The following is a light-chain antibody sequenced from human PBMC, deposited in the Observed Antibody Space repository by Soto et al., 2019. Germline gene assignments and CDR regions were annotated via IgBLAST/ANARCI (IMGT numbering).Light chain of an antibody. Sequence: EIVMTQSPAPLSVSTGERATLSFRASQRVSSNLAWYQQKPGQAPRLLIXGASTRATGIPARFSGSGSGTEFTLTISGLQSEDFAVYYCQQYNNWPRTFGQGTKVDIK. V-gene: IGKV3-15*01. J-gene: IGKJ1*01. CDR1: QRVSSN. CDR2: GAS. CDR3: QQYNNWPRT.